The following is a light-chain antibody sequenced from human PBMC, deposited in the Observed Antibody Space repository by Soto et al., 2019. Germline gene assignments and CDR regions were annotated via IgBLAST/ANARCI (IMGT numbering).Light chain of an antibody. J-gene: IGLJ1*01. V-gene: IGLV2-14*03. CDR1: RSDVGGYKH. CDR2: DVS. CDR3: SSYTSVNLYV. Sequence: QCALTQPASVYGAPGESISISCTGTRSDVGGYKHVSWYQQHPGKVPRLIIFDVSSRPSGVSHRFSGSKSGDTASLTISGLQAEDEADYYCSSYTSVNLYVFGTGTKVTVL.